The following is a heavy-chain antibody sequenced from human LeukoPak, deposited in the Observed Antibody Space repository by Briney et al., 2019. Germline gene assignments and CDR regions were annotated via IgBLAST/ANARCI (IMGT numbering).Heavy chain of an antibody. CDR2: FIYSGGAT. J-gene: IGHJ4*02. CDR1: GFTFSRSA. CDR3: AKDGLYYDGSEHVYYFDS. Sequence: GGPLRLSCAASGFTFSRSAMTWVRQAPGTGLKFVVPFIYSGGATFYADTVKGRFTISRDSSKNRAYLQMNSVSAEDGALYFCAKDGLYYDGSEHVYYFDSWGQETLVTVSS. V-gene: IGHV3-23*01. D-gene: IGHD3-22*01.